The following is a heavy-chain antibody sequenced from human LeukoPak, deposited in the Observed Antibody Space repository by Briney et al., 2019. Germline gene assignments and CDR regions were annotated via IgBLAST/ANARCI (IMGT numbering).Heavy chain of an antibody. CDR3: ARTPAYSRSWYGNYYYYGMDV. D-gene: IGHD6-13*01. Sequence: PSETLSLTCTVSGGSISSYYWSWIRQPPGKGLEWIGYIYYSGSTNYNPSLKSRVTISVDTSKNQFSLKLSSVTAADTAVYYCARTPAYSRSWYGNYYYYGMDVWGQGTTVAVSS. CDR1: GGSISSYY. J-gene: IGHJ6*01. CDR2: IYYSGST. V-gene: IGHV4-59*01.